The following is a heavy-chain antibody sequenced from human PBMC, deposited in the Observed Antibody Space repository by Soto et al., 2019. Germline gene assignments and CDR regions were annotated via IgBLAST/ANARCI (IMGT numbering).Heavy chain of an antibody. Sequence: QVQLVQSGAEVKKPGSSVKVSCKASGGTFSSYTISWVRQAPGQGLEWMGRIIPILGIANYAQKFQGRVTITADKSTSTAYMELSSLRSEDTAVYYCERYRGDGGENYWGQGTLVTVSS. CDR1: GGTFSSYT. J-gene: IGHJ4*02. CDR2: IIPILGIA. D-gene: IGHD2-21*02. V-gene: IGHV1-69*02. CDR3: ERYRGDGGENY.